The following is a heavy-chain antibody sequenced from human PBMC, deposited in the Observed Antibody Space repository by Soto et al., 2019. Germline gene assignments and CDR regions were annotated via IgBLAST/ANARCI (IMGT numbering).Heavy chain of an antibody. CDR1: GFTFSSYG. Sequence: LRLSCAASGFTFSSYGMHWVRQAPGKGLEWVAVISYDGSNKYYADSVKGRFTISRDNSKNTLYLQMNSLRAEDTAVYYCAKSGRGYDIHYWGQGTLVTVSS. J-gene: IGHJ4*02. CDR3: AKSGRGYDIHY. V-gene: IGHV3-30*18. CDR2: ISYDGSNK. D-gene: IGHD3-9*01.